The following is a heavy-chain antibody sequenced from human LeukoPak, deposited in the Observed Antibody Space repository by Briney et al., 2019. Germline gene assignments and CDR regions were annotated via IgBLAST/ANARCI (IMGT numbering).Heavy chain of an antibody. CDR2: IWYGGSNK. D-gene: IGHD6-19*01. J-gene: IGHJ3*02. CDR1: GFTFSNYG. CDR3: AKDTEAGPLSAFDI. V-gene: IGHV3-30*02. Sequence: GGSLRLSCAASGFTFSNYGMHWVRQAPGKGLEWVAVIWYGGSNKYYADSVKGRFTISRDNSKNTLYLQMNSLRAADTAVYYCAKDTEAGPLSAFDIWGQGTMVTASS.